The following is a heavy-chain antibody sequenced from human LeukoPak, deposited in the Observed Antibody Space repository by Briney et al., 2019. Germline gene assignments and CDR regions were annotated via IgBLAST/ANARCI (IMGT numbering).Heavy chain of an antibody. CDR2: INQGGSVQ. Sequence: GGSLRLSCAASGFTFSRFWMSWVRQAPGKGLEWVANINQGGSVQYYMDSVKGRFTISRDDAKNSLYVQMNSQRDEDTAVYYCARVGYSGWNLEYWGQGTLVTVSS. CDR1: GFTFSRFW. D-gene: IGHD1-26*01. V-gene: IGHV3-7*01. J-gene: IGHJ4*02. CDR3: ARVGYSGWNLEY.